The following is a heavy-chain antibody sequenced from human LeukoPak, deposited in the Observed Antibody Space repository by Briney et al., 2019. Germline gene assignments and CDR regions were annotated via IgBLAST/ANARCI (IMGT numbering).Heavy chain of an antibody. J-gene: IGHJ4*02. D-gene: IGHD2-15*01. CDR3: ARDHGYCSGGSCYGYYFDY. CDR1: GFTFSSYS. CDR2: ISGSSSYI. Sequence: PGGSLRLSCAASGFTFSSYSMNWVRQAPGKGLEWVSSISGSSSYIFYADSVKGRFTISRDNAKNSLYLQMNSLRAEDTAVYYCARDHGYCSGGSCYGYYFDYWGQGTLVTVSS. V-gene: IGHV3-21*01.